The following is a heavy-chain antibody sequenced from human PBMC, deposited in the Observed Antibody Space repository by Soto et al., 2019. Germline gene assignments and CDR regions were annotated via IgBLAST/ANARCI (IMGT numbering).Heavy chain of an antibody. CDR2: IKSKTDGGTT. CDR3: TTGGMVRYFDWLSMGGPNHDY. D-gene: IGHD3-9*01. V-gene: IGHV3-15*07. Sequence: GGSLRLSCAASGFTFSNAWMNWVRQAPGKGLEWVGRIKSKTDGGTTDYAAPVKGRFTISRDDSKNTLYLQMNSLKTEDAAVYYCTTGGMVRYFDWLSMGGPNHDYWGQGTLVTVSS. J-gene: IGHJ4*02. CDR1: GFTFSNAW.